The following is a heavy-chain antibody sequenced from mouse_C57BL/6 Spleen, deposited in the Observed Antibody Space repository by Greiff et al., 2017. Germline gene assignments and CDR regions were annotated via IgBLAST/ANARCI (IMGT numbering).Heavy chain of an antibody. CDR1: GYAFSSYW. Sequence: VMLVESGAELVKPGASVKISCKASGYAFSSYWMNWVKQRPGKGLEWIGQIYPGDGDTNYNGKFKGKATLTADKSSSTAYMQLSSLTSEDSAVDFCAREDYYGGLDYWGQGTTLTVSS. J-gene: IGHJ2*01. V-gene: IGHV1-80*01. CDR2: IYPGDGDT. D-gene: IGHD1-1*01. CDR3: AREDYYGGLDY.